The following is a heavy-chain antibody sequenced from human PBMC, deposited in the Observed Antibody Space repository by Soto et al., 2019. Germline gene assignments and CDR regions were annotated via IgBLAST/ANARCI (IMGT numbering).Heavy chain of an antibody. CDR2: IDPSDSYT. CDR3: ARITVKSIAAAYYFDY. D-gene: IGHD4-4*01. J-gene: IGHJ4*02. CDR1: GHSFTSYW. V-gene: IGHV5-10-1*01. Sequence: PGESLKISCKGSGHSFTSYWISWVRQMPGKGLEWMGRIDPSDSYTNYSPSFQGHVTISADKSISTAYLQWSSLKASDTAMYYCARITVKSIAAAYYFDYWGQGTLVTVS.